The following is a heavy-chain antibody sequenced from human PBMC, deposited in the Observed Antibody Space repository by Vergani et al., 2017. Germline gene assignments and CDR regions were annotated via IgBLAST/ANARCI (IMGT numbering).Heavy chain of an antibody. CDR1: GVSIGSNSYY. CDR2: IYYTGTT. V-gene: IGHV4-39*02. Sequence: QLQLQESGPGLVKPSETLSLTCTVSGVSIGSNSYYWGWIRQPPGKGLEWIGTIYYTGTTYYNEAHKSRLTISVDTSKNQFSLNLTSVTAADTAVYFCARDLRDDIMIGPDNMPFDSWGQGTLVTVSS. J-gene: IGHJ4*02. D-gene: IGHD3-9*01. CDR3: ARDLRDDIMIGPDNMPFDS.